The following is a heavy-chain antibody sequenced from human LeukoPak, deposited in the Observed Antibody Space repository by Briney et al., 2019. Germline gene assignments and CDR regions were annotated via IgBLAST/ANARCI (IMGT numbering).Heavy chain of an antibody. D-gene: IGHD4/OR15-4a*01. CDR1: GFTFDDYA. Sequence: LAGGSLRLSCAASGFTFDDYAMHWVRQAPGKGLEWVSGISWNSDNIAYADSVKGRFTISRDNVKNSLFLQMNSLRAEDTAVYYCARRAGAYSHPYDYWGQGTLVTVSS. J-gene: IGHJ4*02. CDR3: ARRAGAYSHPYDY. CDR2: ISWNSDNI. V-gene: IGHV3-9*01.